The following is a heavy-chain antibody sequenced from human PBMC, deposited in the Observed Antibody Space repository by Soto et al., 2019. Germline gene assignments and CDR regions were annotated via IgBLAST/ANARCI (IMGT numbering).Heavy chain of an antibody. CDR3: AKDFQFGGSGTGYFDD. V-gene: IGHV3-23*01. D-gene: IGHD3-10*01. Sequence: LRLSCVASGFTFRTNPMSWVRQAPGTGLGWVSGVSDSGAKTYYADSVKGRFTVSRDNSKNTLYLEMKSLRDEDTTVYYCAKDFQFGGSGTGYFDDWGQGTLVTVSS. CDR2: VSDSGAKT. CDR1: GFTFRTNP. J-gene: IGHJ4*02.